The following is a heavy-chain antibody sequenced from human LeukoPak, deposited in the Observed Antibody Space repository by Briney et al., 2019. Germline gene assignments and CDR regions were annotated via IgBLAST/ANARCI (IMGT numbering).Heavy chain of an antibody. Sequence: PGGSLRLSCAASGFTFSSYSMNWVRQAPGKGLEWVSSISSSSSYIYYADSVKGRFTISRDNAKNSLYLQMNSLRAEDTAVYYCARECGSSSCPYNNMDVWGQGTTVTVSS. J-gene: IGHJ6*02. CDR1: GFTFSSYS. D-gene: IGHD2-2*01. CDR2: ISSSSSYI. V-gene: IGHV3-21*04. CDR3: ARECGSSSCPYNNMDV.